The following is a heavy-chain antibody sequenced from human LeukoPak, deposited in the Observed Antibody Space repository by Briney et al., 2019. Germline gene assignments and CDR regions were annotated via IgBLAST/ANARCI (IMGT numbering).Heavy chain of an antibody. CDR3: ARDQSGSGGWYFDY. CDR2: ISGDGGST. CDR1: GFIFDNYA. V-gene: IGHV3-43*02. Sequence: GGSLRLSCAAPGFIFDNYAIHWVRQAPGKGLEWVSLISGDGGSTFYADSVRGRFTTSRDNAKNSLYLQMNSLRAEDTAVYYCARDQSGSGGWYFDYWGQGTLVTVSS. D-gene: IGHD6-19*01. J-gene: IGHJ4*02.